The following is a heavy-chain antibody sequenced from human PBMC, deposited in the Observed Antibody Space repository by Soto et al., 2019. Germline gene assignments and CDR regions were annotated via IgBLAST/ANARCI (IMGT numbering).Heavy chain of an antibody. V-gene: IGHV1-2*04. CDR2: INPNSGGT. CDR3: ARGDFMGYYYGMYV. Sequence: ASVKVSCKASGYTFTGYYMHWVRQAPGQGLEWMGWINPNSGGTNYAQKFQGWVTMTRDTSISTAYMELSRLRSDDTAVYYCARGDFMGYYYGMYVWDQKTTFTVSS. D-gene: IGHD3-3*01. CDR1: GYTFTGYY. J-gene: IGHJ6*02.